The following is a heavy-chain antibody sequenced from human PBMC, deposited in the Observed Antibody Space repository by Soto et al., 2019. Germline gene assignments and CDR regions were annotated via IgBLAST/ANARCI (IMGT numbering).Heavy chain of an antibody. Sequence: VASVKVSCKASGYSFSGYYIQWVRQAPGQGPEWLGWIYPNTETTDSSKKFLGRVTMTSDMSTRTVYMELRDLRSDDTAVYYCVSLQTSGWPGVHWGQGTLVTVSS. V-gene: IGHV1-2*02. CDR2: IYPNTETT. CDR3: VSLQTSGWPGVH. J-gene: IGHJ4*02. CDR1: GYSFSGYY. D-gene: IGHD6-25*01.